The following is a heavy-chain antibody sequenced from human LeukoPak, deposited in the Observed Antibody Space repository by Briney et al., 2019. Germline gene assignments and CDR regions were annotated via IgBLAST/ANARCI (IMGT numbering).Heavy chain of an antibody. CDR2: INPNTGDT. Sequence: GASVKVSCKASGYTFRDYSIQWVRQAPGQGFEWMGWINPNTGDTNYAQKFQGRITMTRDTSINTGYMEVSRLTSDDTAVYYCARDRDYSTSWYPNDVDYWGQGTLVTVSS. CDR1: GYTFRDYS. D-gene: IGHD6-13*01. V-gene: IGHV1-2*02. J-gene: IGHJ4*02. CDR3: ARDRDYSTSWYPNDVDY.